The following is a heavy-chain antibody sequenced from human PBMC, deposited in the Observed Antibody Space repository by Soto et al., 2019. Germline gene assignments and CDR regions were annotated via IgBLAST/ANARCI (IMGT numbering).Heavy chain of an antibody. CDR3: TRGKDLEPTVWGY. D-gene: IGHD7-27*01. V-gene: IGHV4-31*03. CDR2: VYYSGAT. CDR1: GDSMGSGGHY. J-gene: IGHJ4*02. Sequence: QVHLQESGPGVVRPSETLSLTCIVTGDSMGSGGHYYNWIRQLPGKGLEWIGYVYYSGATHYNPSLSARVTISRDTSKNQFFLRLTSVTAAHTALYFCTRGKDLEPTVWGYWGQGTQVTVSS.